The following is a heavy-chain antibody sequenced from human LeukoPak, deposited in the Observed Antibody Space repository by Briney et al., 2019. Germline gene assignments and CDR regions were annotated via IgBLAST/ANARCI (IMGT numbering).Heavy chain of an antibody. CDR3: AKDRGIAAALLDY. CDR2: ISWNSGSI. V-gene: IGHV3-9*01. CDR1: GFTFSSYW. J-gene: IGHJ4*02. Sequence: GGSLRLSCAASGFTFSSYWMHWVRQAPGKGLEWVSGISWNSGSIGYADSVKGRFTISRDNAKNSLYLQMNSLRAEDTALYYCAKDRGIAAALLDYWGQGTLVTVSS. D-gene: IGHD6-13*01.